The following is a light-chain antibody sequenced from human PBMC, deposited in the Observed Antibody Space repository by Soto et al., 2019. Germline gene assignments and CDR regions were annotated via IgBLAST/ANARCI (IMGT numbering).Light chain of an antibody. CDR1: SSNIGNNY. CDR2: DND. J-gene: IGLJ2*01. V-gene: IGLV1-51*01. CDR3: GTWDGSLNTQI. Sequence: QAVVTQPPPVSAAPGQKVTISCSGSSSNIGNNYVSWYQQLPGTAPKLLIYDNDKRPSGIPDRFSGSKSGTSATLGITGLQTGDEADYYCGTWDGSLNTQIFGGGTKVTVL.